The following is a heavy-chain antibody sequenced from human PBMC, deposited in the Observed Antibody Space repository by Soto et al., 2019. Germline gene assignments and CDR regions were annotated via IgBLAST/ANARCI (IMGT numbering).Heavy chain of an antibody. CDR3: ASVRGGYYYAMDV. V-gene: IGHV4-4*02. Sequence: QVQLQESGPGLVKPSGTLSLTCAVSGGSISSSNWWSWVRQPPGKGLEWIGEIYHSGSTNYNPSLKSRVPXSXDXPKNQCSLKLSSVTAADTAVYYCASVRGGYYYAMDVWGQGTTVTVSS. J-gene: IGHJ6*02. CDR2: IYHSGST. CDR1: GGSISSSNW. D-gene: IGHD3-10*02.